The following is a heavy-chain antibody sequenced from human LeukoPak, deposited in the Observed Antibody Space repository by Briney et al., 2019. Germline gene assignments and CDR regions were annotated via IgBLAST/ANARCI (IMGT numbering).Heavy chain of an antibody. Sequence: GRSLRLSCAASGFTFSSYGMHWVRQAPGKGLEWVAVIWYDGSDKYYADSVKGRFTISRDNSKNTLYLQMNSLRAEDTAVYYCAKPQGQYCSSTSCYLAYWGQGTLVTVSS. D-gene: IGHD2-2*01. J-gene: IGHJ4*02. V-gene: IGHV3-33*06. CDR2: IWYDGSDK. CDR3: AKPQGQYCSSTSCYLAY. CDR1: GFTFSSYG.